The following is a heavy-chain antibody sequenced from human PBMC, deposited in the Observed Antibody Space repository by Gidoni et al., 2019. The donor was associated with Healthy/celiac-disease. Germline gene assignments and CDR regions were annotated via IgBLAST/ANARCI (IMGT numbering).Heavy chain of an antibody. V-gene: IGHV3-48*01. J-gene: IGHJ3*02. D-gene: IGHD3-3*01. Sequence: EVQLVESGGGLVQPGGSLRLSCAASGFTFSSYSMNWVRQAPGKGLELVSYISSSSSTIYYADSVKGRFTISRDNAKNSLYLQMNSLRAEDTAVYYCARINWRAFDIWGQGTMVTVSS. CDR2: ISSSSSTI. CDR3: ARINWRAFDI. CDR1: GFTFSSYS.